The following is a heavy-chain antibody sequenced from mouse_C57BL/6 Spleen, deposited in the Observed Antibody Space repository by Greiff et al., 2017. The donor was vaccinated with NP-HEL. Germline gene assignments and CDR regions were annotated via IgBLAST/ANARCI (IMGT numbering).Heavy chain of an antibody. Sequence: EVKLMESGPELVKPGASVKISCKASGYSFTGYYMNWVKQSPEKSLEWIGEINPSTGGTTYNQKFKAKATLTVDKSSSTAYMQLKSLTSEDSAVYYCARRPYDGGPAYWGQGTLVTVSA. CDR2: INPSTGGT. V-gene: IGHV1-42*01. J-gene: IGHJ3*01. CDR3: ARRPYDGGPAY. D-gene: IGHD2-12*01. CDR1: GYSFTGYY.